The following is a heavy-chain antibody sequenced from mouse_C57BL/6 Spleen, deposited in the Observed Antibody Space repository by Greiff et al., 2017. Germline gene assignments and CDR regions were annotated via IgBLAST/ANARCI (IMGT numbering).Heavy chain of an antibody. J-gene: IGHJ2*01. CDR2: IRSKSNNYAT. Sequence: DVKLVESGGGLVQPKGSLKLSCAASGFSFNTYAMNWVRQAPGKGLEWVARIRSKSNNYATYYADSVKDRFTISRDDSESMLYLQMNNLKTEDTAMYYCVREGGCFDYWGQGTTLTVSS. V-gene: IGHV10-1*01. CDR1: GFSFNTYA. CDR3: VREGGCFDY.